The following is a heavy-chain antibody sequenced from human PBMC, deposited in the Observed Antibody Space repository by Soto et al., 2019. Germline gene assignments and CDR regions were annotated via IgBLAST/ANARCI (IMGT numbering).Heavy chain of an antibody. CDR1: GGSFSGYY. J-gene: IGHJ4*02. D-gene: IGHD6-19*01. CDR3: ARGLSRLWYSSGWCYFDY. Sequence: PSETLSLTCAVYGGSFSGYYWSWIRQPPGKGLEWIGEINHSGSTNYNPSLKSRVTISVDTSKNQFSLKLSSVTAADTAVYYCARGLSRLWYSSGWCYFDYWGQGTLVTVSS. CDR2: INHSGST. V-gene: IGHV4-34*01.